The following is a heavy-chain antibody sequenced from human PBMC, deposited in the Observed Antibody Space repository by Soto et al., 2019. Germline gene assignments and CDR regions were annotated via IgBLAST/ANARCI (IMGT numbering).Heavy chain of an antibody. D-gene: IGHD2-21*02. J-gene: IGHJ4*02. CDR2: ISYDGSDK. V-gene: IGHV3-30-3*01. Sequence: GGSLRLSCAASGFTFSSYAMHWVRQAPGKGLEWVALISYDGSDKDYADSVKGRFTISRDNSRNTLFLQMNSLRAEDTAVYYCAKDLRIVVVTAPLDYWGQGTLVTVSS. CDR1: GFTFSSYA. CDR3: AKDLRIVVVTAPLDY.